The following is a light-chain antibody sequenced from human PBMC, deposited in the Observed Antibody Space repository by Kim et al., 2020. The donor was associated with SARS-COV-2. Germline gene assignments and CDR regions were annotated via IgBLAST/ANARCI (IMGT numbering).Light chain of an antibody. V-gene: IGLV3-21*04. CDR2: YDS. J-gene: IGLJ2*01. CDR3: QVWDSSSDHVV. CDR1: NIGSKS. Sequence: AQGKTARITCGGNNIGSKSVPWYQQKPGKAPVLVIYYDSDRPSGIPERFSGSNSGNTATLTISRVEAGDEADYYCQVWDSSSDHVVFGGGTQLTVL.